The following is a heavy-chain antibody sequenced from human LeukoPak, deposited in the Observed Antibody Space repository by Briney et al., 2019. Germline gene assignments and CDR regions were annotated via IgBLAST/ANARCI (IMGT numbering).Heavy chain of an antibody. J-gene: IGHJ4*02. D-gene: IGHD6-13*01. Sequence: GGSLRLSCAASGLTAADYGMSWVRQAPGKGLEWVSGINWSGESIGYADSVKGRFTISRDNAENALYLQMNSLTAEDTARYYCARDLSSSWYSLAYWGRGTLVTVSS. CDR3: ARDLSSSWYSLAY. V-gene: IGHV3-20*04. CDR2: INWSGESI. CDR1: GLTAADYG.